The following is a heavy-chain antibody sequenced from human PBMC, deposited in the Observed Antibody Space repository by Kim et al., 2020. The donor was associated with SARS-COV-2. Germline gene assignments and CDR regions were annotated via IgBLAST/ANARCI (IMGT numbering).Heavy chain of an antibody. CDR3: ARASSGGHYGGDY. Sequence: ASVKVSCKASGYTFTNSTIHWVRQAPGQRLEWMGWIDVDTGNTRYLEKLRGRVTITRDTSARTAYMELSRLGSEDTAPYYCARASSGGHYGGDYWGEGTLVTVTS. D-gene: IGHD3-10*01. J-gene: IGHJ4*02. CDR2: IDVDTGNT. CDR1: GYTFTNST. V-gene: IGHV1-3*01.